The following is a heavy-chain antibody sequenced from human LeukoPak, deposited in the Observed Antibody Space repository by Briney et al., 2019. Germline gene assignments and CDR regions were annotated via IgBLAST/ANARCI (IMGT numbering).Heavy chain of an antibody. Sequence: SETLSLTCTVSGGSISSGGYYWSWIRQHPGKGLEWIGYIYYSGSTHYNPSLKSRVTISVDTSKNQFSLKLSSVTAADTAVYYCARYYYDSSGYYYSHFDYWGQGTLVTVSS. CDR2: IYYSGST. CDR3: ARYYYDSSGYYYSHFDY. V-gene: IGHV4-31*03. D-gene: IGHD3-22*01. J-gene: IGHJ4*02. CDR1: GGSISSGGYY.